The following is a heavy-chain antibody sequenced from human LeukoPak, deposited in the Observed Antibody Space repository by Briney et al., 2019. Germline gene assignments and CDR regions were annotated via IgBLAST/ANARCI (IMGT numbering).Heavy chain of an antibody. J-gene: IGHJ4*02. CDR1: GYSFTSYW. CDR3: ARGRLNSQPEYDY. Sequence: GESLKISCAGSGYSFTSYWIGWVRQMPGKGLEWLGIIYPGDSDTRYSPSFQGQVTISADKSISTAYLQWSSLKASDTAMYYCARGRLNSQPEYDYWGQGTLVTVSS. CDR2: IYPGDSDT. V-gene: IGHV5-51*01. D-gene: IGHD1-14*01.